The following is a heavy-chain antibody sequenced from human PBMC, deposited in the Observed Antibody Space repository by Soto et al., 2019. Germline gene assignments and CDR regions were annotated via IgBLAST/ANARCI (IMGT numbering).Heavy chain of an antibody. CDR3: ARDASEANYYDSSGSPEYFDY. V-gene: IGHV1-2*04. Sequence: ASVMVSCKASGYTFTAYYMHWVRQAPGQGLEWRGWINPNSGGTNYAQKFQGWVTMTRDTSISTAYMELSRLRSDDTAVYYCARDASEANYYDSSGSPEYFDYWGQGTLVTVSS. J-gene: IGHJ4*02. CDR1: GYTFTAYY. D-gene: IGHD3-22*01. CDR2: INPNSGGT.